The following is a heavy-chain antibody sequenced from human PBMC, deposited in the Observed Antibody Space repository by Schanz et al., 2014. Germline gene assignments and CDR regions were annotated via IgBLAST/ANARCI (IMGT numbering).Heavy chain of an antibody. Sequence: QGQLVQSGAEVKKPGASVKVSCKASGFSLTRYGITWVRQTPGQGLQWMGWISAHNGDTNYAERFRGRVTMTTDTSTSTVYMELRSLISDDTAVYYCARGHRLGSGSPGDVWGQGTTVTVSS. CDR2: ISAHNGDT. CDR3: ARGHRLGSGSPGDV. V-gene: IGHV1-18*01. CDR1: GFSLTRYG. J-gene: IGHJ6*02. D-gene: IGHD3-10*01.